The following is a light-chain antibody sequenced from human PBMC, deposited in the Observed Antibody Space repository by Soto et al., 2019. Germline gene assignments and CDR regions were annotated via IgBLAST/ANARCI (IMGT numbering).Light chain of an antibody. J-gene: IGKJ1*01. Sequence: DIQMAQSPSSLSSSVGNRVTMTCGASHSISTYLNWYQKKPGKAPNLLIYDASRLQSGVPSRFSGSGGGTDFTLTISSVQPEDVASYYCQKYDSAPTFGPGTKVDIK. V-gene: IGKV1-39*01. CDR3: QKYDSAPT. CDR1: HSISTY. CDR2: DAS.